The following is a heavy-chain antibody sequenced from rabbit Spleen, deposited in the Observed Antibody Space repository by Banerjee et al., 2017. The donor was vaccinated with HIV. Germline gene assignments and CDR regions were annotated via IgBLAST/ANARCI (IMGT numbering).Heavy chain of an antibody. CDR2: IDTGSSGFT. CDR1: RFSFSSSSY. J-gene: IGHJ4*01. D-gene: IGHD1-1*01. Sequence: QEQLEESGGDLVKPEGSLTLTCTASRFSFSSSSYMCWVRQAPGKGLEWIACIDTGSSGFTYSATWAEGRFTCSKTSSTTVTLQMTSLTVADTATYFCARDDSTSGWQFRLWGPGTLVTVS. V-gene: IGHV1S45*01. CDR3: ARDDSTSGWQFRL.